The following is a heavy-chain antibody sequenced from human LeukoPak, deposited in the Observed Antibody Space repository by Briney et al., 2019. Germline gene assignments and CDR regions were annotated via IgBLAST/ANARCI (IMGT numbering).Heavy chain of an antibody. CDR2: SIPIFGTA. D-gene: IGHD2-2*01. Sequence: ASVKVSCKASGGTFSSYAISWVRQAPGQGLEWMGGSIPIFGTANYAQKFQGRVTITAYESTSTVYMELSSVGSEDTAVYYCARLGEYCSSTSCANVDWGQGTLVTVSS. V-gene: IGHV1-69*13. CDR1: GGTFSSYA. CDR3: ARLGEYCSSTSCANVD. J-gene: IGHJ4*02.